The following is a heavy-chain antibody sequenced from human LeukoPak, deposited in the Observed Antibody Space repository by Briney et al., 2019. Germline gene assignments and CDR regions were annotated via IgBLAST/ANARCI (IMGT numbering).Heavy chain of an antibody. CDR3: ARSDSSSWYSDYYYHYMDV. V-gene: IGHV1-69*05. Sequence: RASVKVSCKASGGTFSSYAISWVRQAPGQGLEWMGGIIPIFGTANYAQKFQGRVTITTDESTSTAYMELSSLRSEDTAVYYCARSDSSSWYSDYYYHYMDVWGKGTTVTVSS. D-gene: IGHD6-13*01. CDR2: IIPIFGTA. J-gene: IGHJ6*03. CDR1: GGTFSSYA.